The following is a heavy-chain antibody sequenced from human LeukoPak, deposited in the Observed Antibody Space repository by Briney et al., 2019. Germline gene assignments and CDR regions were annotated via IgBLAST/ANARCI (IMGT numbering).Heavy chain of an antibody. CDR3: ARRRDGGLYFDY. J-gene: IGHJ4*02. CDR2: ISYDGSNK. Sequence: AGRSLRLSCAASGFTLSSYAMHWVRQAPGKGLEWVAVISYDGSNKYYADSVKGRFTISRDNSKNTLCLQMNSLRAEDTAAYYCARRRDGGLYFDYWGQGTLVTVSS. D-gene: IGHD4-23*01. CDR1: GFTLSSYA. V-gene: IGHV3-30-3*01.